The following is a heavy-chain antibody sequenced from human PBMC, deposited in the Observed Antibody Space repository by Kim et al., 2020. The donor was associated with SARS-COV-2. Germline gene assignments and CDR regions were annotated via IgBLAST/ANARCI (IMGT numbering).Heavy chain of an antibody. J-gene: IGHJ4*02. CDR2: VSRSGANK. D-gene: IGHD5-12*01. CDR1: GFTFSSYA. Sequence: GGSLRLSCAASGFTFSSYAMSWVRQAPGKGLEWVSAVSRSGANKYYADSVTGRFTISRDNSKNTVYLQMNSLRAEDTAVYSCARRGGATMANYYFDYWGQGTLVTVSS. CDR3: ARRGGATMANYYFDY. V-gene: IGHV3-23*01.